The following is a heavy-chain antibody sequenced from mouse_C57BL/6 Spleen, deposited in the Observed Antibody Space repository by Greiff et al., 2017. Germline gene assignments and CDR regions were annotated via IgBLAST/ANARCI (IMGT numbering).Heavy chain of an antibody. V-gene: IGHV1-69*01. D-gene: IGHD2-1*01. CDR2: IDPSDSYT. CDR3: ARSFYYGNYEGYFDY. J-gene: IGHJ2*01. Sequence: QVHVKQPGAELVMPGASVKLSCKASGYTFTSYWMHWVKQRPGQGLEWIGGIDPSDSYTNYNQKFKGKSTLTVDKSSSTAYMQLSSLTSEDSAVYYCARSFYYGNYEGYFDYWGQGTTLTVSS. CDR1: GYTFTSYW.